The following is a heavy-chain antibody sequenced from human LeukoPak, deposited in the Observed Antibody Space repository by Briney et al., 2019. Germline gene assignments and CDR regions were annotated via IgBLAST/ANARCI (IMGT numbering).Heavy chain of an antibody. CDR3: TTLLSYDSSGYYVFDY. J-gene: IGHJ4*02. D-gene: IGHD3-22*01. Sequence: GGSQRLSCAASGLSFSNAWMSWVRHAPGEGLEWVGRIKSKTDGGTTDYAAPVKGRFTISREDTKNTLYLQMNSLKNEDTAVYYCTTLLSYDSSGYYVFDYWGQGTLVTVSS. CDR2: IKSKTDGGTT. CDR1: GLSFSNAW. V-gene: IGHV3-15*01.